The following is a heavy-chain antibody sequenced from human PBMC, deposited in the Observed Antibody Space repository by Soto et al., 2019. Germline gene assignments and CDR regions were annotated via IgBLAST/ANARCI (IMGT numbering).Heavy chain of an antibody. CDR2: ISSSGSTI. J-gene: IGHJ6*02. CDR1: GFTFSDYY. CDR3: AREQYYYGSGSYPYYYYGMDV. D-gene: IGHD3-10*01. Sequence: QVQLVESGGGLVKPGGSLRLSCAASGFTFSDYYMSWIRQAPGKGLEWVSYISSSGSTIYYADSVKGRFTISRDNAKNSLYLQMNSMRAEDTAVYYCAREQYYYGSGSYPYYYYGMDVWGQGTTVTVSS. V-gene: IGHV3-11*01.